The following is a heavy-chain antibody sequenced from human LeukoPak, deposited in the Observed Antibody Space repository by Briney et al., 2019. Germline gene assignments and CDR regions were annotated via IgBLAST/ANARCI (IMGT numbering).Heavy chain of an antibody. CDR2: ISTNGGST. Sequence: GGSLRHSCSASGFTFSSYAMHWVRQAPGKRLEYVSAISTNGGSTYYADSVKGRFTISRDNSKNTLYLQMSSLRAEDTAVYYCLKDAIAGEHAGDSGNWVQGTLVTVSS. J-gene: IGHJ1*01. D-gene: IGHD1-20*01. V-gene: IGHV3-64D*06. CDR1: GFTFSSYA. CDR3: LKDAIAGEHAGDSGN.